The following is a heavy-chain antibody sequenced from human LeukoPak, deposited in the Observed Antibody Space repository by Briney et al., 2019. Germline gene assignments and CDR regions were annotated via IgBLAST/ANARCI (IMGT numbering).Heavy chain of an antibody. D-gene: IGHD3-10*01. CDR1: GYTFTSYD. CDR3: ARVSPKRVRGVIIPYYYGMDV. V-gene: IGHV1-8*01. J-gene: IGHJ6*02. Sequence: ASVKVSCTASGYTFTSYDINWVRQATGQGLEWMGWMNPNSGNTGYAQKFQGRVAMTRNTSISTAYMELSSLRSEDTAVYCCARVSPKRVRGVIIPYYYGMDVWGQGTTVTVSS. CDR2: MNPNSGNT.